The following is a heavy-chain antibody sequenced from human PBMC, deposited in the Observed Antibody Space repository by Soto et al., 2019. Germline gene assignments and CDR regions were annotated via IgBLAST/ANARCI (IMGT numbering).Heavy chain of an antibody. D-gene: IGHD6-19*01. Sequence: GGSLRLSCAASGFTFSSYSMNWVRQAPGKGLEWVSYISSSSSTIYYADSVKGRFTISRDNAKNSLYLQMNSLRDEDTAVYYCAYGQYSSGWYNNSPIDYWGQGTLVTVSS. CDR3: AYGQYSSGWYNNSPIDY. CDR2: ISSSSSTI. J-gene: IGHJ4*02. V-gene: IGHV3-48*02. CDR1: GFTFSSYS.